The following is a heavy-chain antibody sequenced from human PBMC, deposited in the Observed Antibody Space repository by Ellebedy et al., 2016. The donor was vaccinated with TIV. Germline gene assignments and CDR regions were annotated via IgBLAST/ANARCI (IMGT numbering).Heavy chain of an antibody. CDR3: ARQEMATIGDSFDI. Sequence: AASVKVSCKASGYTFTGYFMPWVRQAPGHGLEWMGWINPNSGDTNYAQKFQGWVTMTRDTSISTAYMELSRLRSDDTADYYGARQEMATIGDSFDIWGQGTMVTVSS. V-gene: IGHV1-2*04. CDR2: INPNSGDT. CDR1: GYTFTGYF. D-gene: IGHD5-24*01. J-gene: IGHJ3*02.